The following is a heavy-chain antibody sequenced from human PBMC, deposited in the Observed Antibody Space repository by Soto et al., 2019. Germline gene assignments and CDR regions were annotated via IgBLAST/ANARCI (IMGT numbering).Heavy chain of an antibody. CDR3: ARGPLSFNDYYYYYMDV. CDR2: IFYSGST. Sequence: SETLSLTCTVSGGSISSYYWSWIRQPPGKGLEWIGYIFYSGSTNYNPSLKSRVTISVDTSKNQFSLKLSSVTAADTAVYYCARGPLSFNDYYYYYMDVWGKGTTVTVSS. V-gene: IGHV4-59*01. J-gene: IGHJ6*03. CDR1: GGSISSYY.